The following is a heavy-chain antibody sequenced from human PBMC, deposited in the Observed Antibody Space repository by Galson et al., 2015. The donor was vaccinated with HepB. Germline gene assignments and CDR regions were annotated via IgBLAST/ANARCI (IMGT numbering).Heavy chain of an antibody. V-gene: IGHV1-69*13. CDR3: ARDSSTTGTTGAFDI. D-gene: IGHD1-1*01. J-gene: IGHJ3*02. CDR2: IIPIFGTA. CDR1: GGTFSSYA. Sequence: SVKVSCKASGGTFSSYAISWVRQAPGQGLEWMGGIIPIFGTANYAQKFQGRVTITADESTSTAYMELSSLRSEDTAVYYCARDSSTTGTTGAFDIWGQGTMVTVSS.